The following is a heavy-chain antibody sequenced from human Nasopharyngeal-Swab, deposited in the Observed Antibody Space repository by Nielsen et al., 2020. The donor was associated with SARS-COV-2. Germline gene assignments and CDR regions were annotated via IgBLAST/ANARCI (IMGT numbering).Heavy chain of an antibody. Sequence: ASVKVSCKVSGYTLTELSTQWVRQAPEKGLEWLGGFDPEDGETIYEQKFQGRVTMTEDTSTDTAYMELSSLRSEDTAVYYCATAPPIRYGEETGWFDPWCQGTLVTVSS. CDR3: ATAPPIRYGEETGWFDP. V-gene: IGHV1-24*01. J-gene: IGHJ5*02. CDR1: GYTLTELS. D-gene: IGHD4-17*01. CDR2: FDPEDGET.